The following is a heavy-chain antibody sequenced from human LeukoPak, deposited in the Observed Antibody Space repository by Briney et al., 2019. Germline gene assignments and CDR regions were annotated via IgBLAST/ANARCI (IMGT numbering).Heavy chain of an antibody. CDR3: ARDYGGSSPFDY. D-gene: IGHD4-23*01. CDR2: ISYDGSNK. Sequence: RGSLRLSCAASGFTFSSYAMHWVRQAPGKGLEWVAVISYDGSNKYYADSVKGRFTISRDNAKNSLYLQMNSLRAEDTAVYYCARDYGGSSPFDYWGQGTLVTVSS. V-gene: IGHV3-30*04. CDR1: GFTFSSYA. J-gene: IGHJ4*02.